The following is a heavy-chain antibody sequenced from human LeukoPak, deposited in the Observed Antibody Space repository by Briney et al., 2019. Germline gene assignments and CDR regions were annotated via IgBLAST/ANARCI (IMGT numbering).Heavy chain of an antibody. J-gene: IGHJ3*02. D-gene: IGHD7-27*01. CDR3: ARWGRGDDFDI. V-gene: IGHV3-30-3*01. Sequence: PGRSLRLSCAASGFTFSSYATHWVRQAPGKGLEWVAVISYDGSNKYYADSVKGRFTISRDNAKNSLYLQMNSLRAEDTAVYYCARWGRGDDFDIWGQGTMVTVSS. CDR1: GFTFSSYA. CDR2: ISYDGSNK.